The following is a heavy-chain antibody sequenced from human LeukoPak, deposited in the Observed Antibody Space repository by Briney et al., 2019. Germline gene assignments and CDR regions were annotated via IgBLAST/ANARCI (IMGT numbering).Heavy chain of an antibody. D-gene: IGHD2-2*01. J-gene: IGHJ4*02. CDR2: INPNSGGT. CDR1: GYTFTGYY. V-gene: IGHV1-2*06. Sequence: ASVKVSCKASGYTFTGYYMHWERQAPGQGLEWMGRINPNSGGTNYAQKFQGRVTMTRDTSISTAYMELSRLRSDDTAVYYCARLPLIVVVPAANRASDYWGQGTLVTVFS. CDR3: ARLPLIVVVPAANRASDY.